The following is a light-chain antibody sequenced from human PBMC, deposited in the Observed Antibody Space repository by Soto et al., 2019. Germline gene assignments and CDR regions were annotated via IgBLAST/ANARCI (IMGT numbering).Light chain of an antibody. CDR2: TNN. J-gene: IGLJ1*01. Sequence: QSVLTQPPSASETPGQRVSISCSGSNSNIGPNSVYWYQHLPGRAPKLLIYTNNRRPSGVPDRFSGSKSGTSASLAISGLRSEDEADYYCAAWDDSLSAYVFGTGTKLTVL. CDR1: NSNIGPNS. V-gene: IGLV1-47*02. CDR3: AAWDDSLSAYV.